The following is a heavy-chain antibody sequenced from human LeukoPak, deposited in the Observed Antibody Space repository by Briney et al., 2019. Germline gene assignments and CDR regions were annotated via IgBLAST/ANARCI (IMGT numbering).Heavy chain of an antibody. CDR3: ATVQFLEWLPD. CDR1: GFTFDDYA. V-gene: IGHV3-48*03. Sequence: PGGSLRLSCAASGFTFDDYAMHWVRQAPGKGLEWISYISTRGTTIYYADSVKGRFTISRDNANNSLFLQMNSLRVEDTAFYYCATVQFLEWLPDWGQGTLVTVSP. J-gene: IGHJ4*02. CDR2: ISTRGTTI. D-gene: IGHD3-3*01.